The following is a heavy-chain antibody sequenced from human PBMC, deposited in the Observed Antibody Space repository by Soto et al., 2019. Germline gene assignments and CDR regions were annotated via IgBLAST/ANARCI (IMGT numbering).Heavy chain of an antibody. Sequence: VQLLESGGGLVQPGGSLRLSCAASGFTFSTYAMSWVRQAPGKGLEWVSAVSGSGGSTYYADSVTGRSTISRDESKNTLDMKMNSLRAEDTAVYYCAKMRGRYCGSDSGAYMDVWGKGTTVTVSS. D-gene: IGHD3-10*01. CDR1: GFTFSTYA. J-gene: IGHJ6*03. CDR3: AKMRGRYCGSDSGAYMDV. CDR2: VSGSGGST. V-gene: IGHV3-23*01.